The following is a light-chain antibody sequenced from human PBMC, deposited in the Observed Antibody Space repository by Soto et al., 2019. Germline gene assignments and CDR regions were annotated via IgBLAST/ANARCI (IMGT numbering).Light chain of an antibody. V-gene: IGLV2-14*01. Sequence: SALTQPASVSGSPGQSITISCTGTSSDVGGYYYDSWYQQHPGKPPKLMIYDVSNRPSGVSNRFSGSKSCNTASLTISALLDEDEADDYCSSYSSSSTLDVFGTGTKLTVL. CDR2: DVS. CDR1: SSDVGGYYY. J-gene: IGLJ1*01. CDR3: SSYSSSSTLDV.